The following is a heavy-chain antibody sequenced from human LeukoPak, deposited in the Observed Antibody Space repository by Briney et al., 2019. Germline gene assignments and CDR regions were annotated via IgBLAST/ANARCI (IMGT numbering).Heavy chain of an antibody. D-gene: IGHD5-24*01. CDR3: ARNYKCAFDN. CDR2: IGIDSGNT. CDR1: GFTFSDYS. J-gene: IGHJ4*02. V-gene: IGHV3-48*01. Sequence: GGSLRLSCAASGFTFSDYSMNWVRQAPGKGLEWISYIGIDSGNTNYADSVKGRFTISGDKAKNSLYLQMNSLRVEDTAVYYCARNYKCAFDNWGQGTLVTVSS.